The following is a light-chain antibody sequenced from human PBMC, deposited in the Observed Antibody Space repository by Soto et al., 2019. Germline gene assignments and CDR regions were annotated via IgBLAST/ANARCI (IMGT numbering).Light chain of an antibody. CDR1: QSVSSSF. Sequence: EIVLTQSPGTLSLSPGERATLSCRASQSVSSSFLAWYQQKPGQAHRLLIYGASSRAAGIPDRFSGSGSGTDFTLTISRLEPEDFAVYYCQQYGNSFTFGPGTKVDFK. CDR3: QQYGNSFT. V-gene: IGKV3-20*01. CDR2: GAS. J-gene: IGKJ3*01.